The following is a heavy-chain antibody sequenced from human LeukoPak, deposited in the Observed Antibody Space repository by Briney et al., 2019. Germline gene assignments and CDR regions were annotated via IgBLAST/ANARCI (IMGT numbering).Heavy chain of an antibody. D-gene: IGHD3-22*01. CDR2: VNSDGSST. CDR1: GISFNNYW. CDR3: ATGLGHYYDY. V-gene: IGHV3-74*01. Sequence: GESLKISCAASGISFNNYWMHWVRQAPGKGLVWVSRVNSDGSSTVYADSVKGRFTISRDNARTTVYLQMSSLRPDATATYYCATGLGHYYDYWGQGTLVIVSS. J-gene: IGHJ4*02.